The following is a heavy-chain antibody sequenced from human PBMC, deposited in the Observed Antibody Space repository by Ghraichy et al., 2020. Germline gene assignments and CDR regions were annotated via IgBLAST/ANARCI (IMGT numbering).Heavy chain of an antibody. CDR3: ARDPRWSPGDYDFRGQLNDYYYYGMDV. V-gene: IGHV1-69*13. D-gene: IGHD5-12*01. Sequence: SVKVSCKASGGTFSSYAISWVRQAPGQGLEWMGGIIPIFGTANYAQKFQGRVTITADESTSTAYMELSSLRSEDTAVYYCARDPRWSPGDYDFRGQLNDYYYYGMDVWGQGTTVTVSS. CDR2: IIPIFGTA. J-gene: IGHJ6*02. CDR1: GGTFSSYA.